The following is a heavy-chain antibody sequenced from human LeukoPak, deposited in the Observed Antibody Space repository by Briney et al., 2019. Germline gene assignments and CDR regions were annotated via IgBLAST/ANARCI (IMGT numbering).Heavy chain of an antibody. CDR1: GYTFTSYD. D-gene: IGHD2-21*01. CDR2: MNPNSGNT. CDR3: GGVWLVLIVFDF. J-gene: IGHJ3*01. V-gene: IGHV1-8*01. Sequence: ASVKVSCKASGYTFTSYDINWVRQATGQGLEWMGWMNPNSGNTGYAQKFQGRVTMTRNTSISTAYMELSSLRSEDTAVYYCGGVWLVLIVFDFWAKGQWSPSLQ.